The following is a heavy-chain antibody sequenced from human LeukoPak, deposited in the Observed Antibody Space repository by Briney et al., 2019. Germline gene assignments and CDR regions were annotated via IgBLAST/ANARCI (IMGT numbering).Heavy chain of an antibody. V-gene: IGHV3-33*01. CDR1: GFTFSSYG. CDR2: IWYDGSNK. D-gene: IGHD2-15*01. J-gene: IGHJ6*02. Sequence: PGGSLRLSCAASGFTFSSYGMHWVRQAPGKGLEWVAVIWYDGSNKYYADSVKGRFTISRDNSKNTLYLQMNSLRAEDTAVYYCARDGKLYYYSGMDVWGQGTTVTVSS. CDR3: ARDGKLYYYSGMDV.